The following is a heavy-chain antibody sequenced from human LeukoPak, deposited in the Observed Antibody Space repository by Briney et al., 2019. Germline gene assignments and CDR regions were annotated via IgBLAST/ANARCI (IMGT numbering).Heavy chain of an antibody. CDR3: AKGSLRLGELSSWTLDY. V-gene: IGHV3-23*01. D-gene: IGHD3-16*02. J-gene: IGHJ4*02. Sequence: GGSLRLSCAASGFTFSTYAMSWVRQAPGKGLEWVSSISGSGSSTSYADSVKGLFTISRDNSKNILDLQMNSLRAEDTAIYYCAKGSLRLGELSSWTLDYWGQGTLVTVSS. CDR2: ISGSGSST. CDR1: GFTFSTYA.